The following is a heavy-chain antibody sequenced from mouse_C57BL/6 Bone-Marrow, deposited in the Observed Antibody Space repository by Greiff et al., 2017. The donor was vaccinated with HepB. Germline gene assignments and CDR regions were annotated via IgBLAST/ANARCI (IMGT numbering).Heavy chain of an antibody. Sequence: QVHVKQSGAELVKPGASVKISCKASGYAFSSYWMNWVKQRPGKGLEWIGQIYPGDGDTNYNGKFKGKATLTADKSSSTAYMQLSSLTSEDSAVYFCARSRGPPFDYWGQGTTLTVSS. V-gene: IGHV1-80*01. CDR2: IYPGDGDT. J-gene: IGHJ2*01. CDR1: GYAFSSYW. CDR3: ARSRGPPFDY.